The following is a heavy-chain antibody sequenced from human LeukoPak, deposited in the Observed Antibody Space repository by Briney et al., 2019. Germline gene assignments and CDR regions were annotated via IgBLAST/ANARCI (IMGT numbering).Heavy chain of an antibody. V-gene: IGHV3-74*01. CDR1: GFTFSNYW. D-gene: IGHD1-20*01. Sequence: GGSLRLSCAASGFTFSNYWMHWVRQAPGKGLVWVSRIHSEGRSTNYADSVKGRFTISRDNAKNTLYLQMNSLRVEDTAVYYCARGVTGSLSGLCGLDVWGQGTTVTVSS. CDR3: ARGVTGSLSGLCGLDV. J-gene: IGHJ6*02. CDR2: IHSEGRST.